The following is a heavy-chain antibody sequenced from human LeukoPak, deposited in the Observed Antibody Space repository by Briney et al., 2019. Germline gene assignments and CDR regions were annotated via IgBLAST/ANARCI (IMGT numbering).Heavy chain of an antibody. CDR1: GFTFSDYY. CDR2: ISSSSSYT. CDR3: ARANGDFDY. Sequence: GGSLRLSCAASGFTFSDYYMSWISQAPGKGLEWVSYISSSSSYTNYADSVKGRFTISRDNAKNSLYLRMNSLRAEDTAVYYCARANGDFDYWGQGTLVTVSS. V-gene: IGHV3-11*06. J-gene: IGHJ4*02. D-gene: IGHD4-17*01.